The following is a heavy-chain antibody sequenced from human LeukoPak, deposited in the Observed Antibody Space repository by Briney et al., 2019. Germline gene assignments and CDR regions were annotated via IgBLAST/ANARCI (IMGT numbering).Heavy chain of an antibody. J-gene: IGHJ4*02. CDR3: ARPSDCSGGSCYPAH. CDR1: GYSFTSYW. Sequence: GESLKISCKGSGYSFTSYWIGWVRQMPGKGLEWMGIIYPGDSDTRYSPSFQGQVTISADKSISTAYLQWSSLKASDTAMYCCARPSDCSGGSCYPAHWGQGTLVTVSS. CDR2: IYPGDSDT. D-gene: IGHD2-15*01. V-gene: IGHV5-51*01.